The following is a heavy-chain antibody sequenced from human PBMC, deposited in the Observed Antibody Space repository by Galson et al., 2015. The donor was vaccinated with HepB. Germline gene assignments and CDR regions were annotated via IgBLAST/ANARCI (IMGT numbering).Heavy chain of an antibody. CDR1: GFTFSGSA. CDR2: IRSKANSYAT. J-gene: IGHJ5*02. Sequence: SLRLSCAASGFTFSGSAMHWVRQASGKGLEWVGRIRSKANSYATAYAASVKGRFTISRDDSKNTAYLQMNSLKTEDTAVYYCTRPIRWDHAFDPWGQGTLVTVSS. CDR3: TRPIRWDHAFDP. D-gene: IGHD1-26*01. V-gene: IGHV3-73*01.